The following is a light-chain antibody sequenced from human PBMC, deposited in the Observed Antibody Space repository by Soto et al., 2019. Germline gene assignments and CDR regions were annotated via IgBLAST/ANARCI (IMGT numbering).Light chain of an antibody. V-gene: IGLV2-23*01. CDR3: CSYAGSSTLWV. Sequence: QPVLTQPASVSGSPGQSITISCTGTNNDVGSYTLVSWYQQHPGKAPKVMIYEGSKRPSGVSNRFSGSKSGNTASLTISGPQAEDEADYYCCSYAGSSTLWVFGGGTKLTVL. J-gene: IGLJ3*02. CDR1: NNDVGSYTL. CDR2: EGS.